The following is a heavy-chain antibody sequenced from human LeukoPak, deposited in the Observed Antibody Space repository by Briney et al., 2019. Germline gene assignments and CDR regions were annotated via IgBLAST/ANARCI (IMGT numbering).Heavy chain of an antibody. J-gene: IGHJ6*02. CDR3: ARDRVIIGTTTSYYGMAV. V-gene: IGHV4-31*03. Sequence: SETLSLTCTVSGGSISSGGYYWSWIRQHPGKGLEWIGYIYYSGSTYYNPSLKSRVTISVDTSKNQFSLKLTSVTAADTAVYYCARDRVIIGTTTSYYGMAVWGQGTTVTVSS. CDR2: IYYSGST. CDR1: GGSISSGGYY. D-gene: IGHD1-7*01.